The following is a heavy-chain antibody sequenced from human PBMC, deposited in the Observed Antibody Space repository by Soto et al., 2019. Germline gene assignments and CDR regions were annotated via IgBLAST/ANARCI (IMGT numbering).Heavy chain of an antibody. D-gene: IGHD6-6*01. Sequence: SETLSLTCTVSGGSISSGDYYWSWIRQPPGKGLEWIGYIYHSGSTYYNPSLKSRVTISVDTSKNQFSLKLSSVTAADTAVYYCSRERPDGARLDPWGQGTLVTVSS. J-gene: IGHJ5*02. CDR2: IYHSGST. CDR3: SRERPDGARLDP. V-gene: IGHV4-30-4*01. CDR1: GGSISSGDYY.